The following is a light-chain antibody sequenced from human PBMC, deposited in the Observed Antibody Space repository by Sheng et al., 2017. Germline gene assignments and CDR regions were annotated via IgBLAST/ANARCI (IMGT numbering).Light chain of an antibody. V-gene: IGLV6-57*01. CDR3: QSYDSSAGV. Sequence: NFMLTQPHSVSESPGKTVIISCTRSSGSIASNYVQWYQQRPGSSPTTVIYEDNQRPSGVPDRFSGSIDSSSNSASLTISGLKTEDEADYYCQSYDSSAGVFGGGTKLTVL. CDR1: SGSIASNY. J-gene: IGLJ3*02. CDR2: EDN.